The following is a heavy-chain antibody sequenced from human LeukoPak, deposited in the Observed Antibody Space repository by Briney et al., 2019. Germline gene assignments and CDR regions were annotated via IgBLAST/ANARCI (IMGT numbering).Heavy chain of an antibody. CDR3: ARGIGPIAAANGWFDP. Sequence: ASVKVSCKASGYTFTGYYMHWVRQAPGQGLEWMGWINPNSGGTNNAQKFQGWVTMTRDTSISTAYMELSRLRSDDTAVYYCARGIGPIAAANGWFDPWGQGTLVTVSS. CDR1: GYTFTGYY. CDR2: INPNSGGT. V-gene: IGHV1-2*04. D-gene: IGHD6-13*01. J-gene: IGHJ5*02.